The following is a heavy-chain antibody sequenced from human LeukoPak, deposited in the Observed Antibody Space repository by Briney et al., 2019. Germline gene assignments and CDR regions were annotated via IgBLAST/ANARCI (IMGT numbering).Heavy chain of an antibody. CDR2: IKSKTDGGTT. D-gene: IGHD3-3*01. CDR1: GFTFSNAW. V-gene: IGHV3-15*01. J-gene: IGHJ4*02. Sequence: GGSLRLSCAASGFTFSNAWMSWVRQAPGKGLEWVGRIKSKTDGGTTDYAAPVKGRFTISRDDSKNTLYLQMNSLKTEDTAVCYCTTPRVLDFWRIPFDYWGQGTLVTVSS. CDR3: TTPRVLDFWRIPFDY.